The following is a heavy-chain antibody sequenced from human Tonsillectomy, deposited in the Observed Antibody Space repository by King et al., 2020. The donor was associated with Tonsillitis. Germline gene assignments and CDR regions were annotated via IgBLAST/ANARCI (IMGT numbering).Heavy chain of an antibody. D-gene: IGHD6-19*01. CDR3: AKEGQWLGYYFDY. Sequence: VQLVESGGGVVQPGRSLRLSCAASGFTFSSYGMHWVRQAPGKGLEWGAVISYDGSNKYYADSVKGRFTISRDNSKNTLYLQMNSLRAEDTAVYYCAKEGQWLGYYFDYWGQGTLVTVSS. CDR2: ISYDGSNK. V-gene: IGHV3-30*18. J-gene: IGHJ4*02. CDR1: GFTFSSYG.